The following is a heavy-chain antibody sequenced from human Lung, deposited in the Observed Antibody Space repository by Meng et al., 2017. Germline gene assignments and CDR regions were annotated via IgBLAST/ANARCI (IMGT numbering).Heavy chain of an antibody. CDR2: INHSGST. CDR3: ARGPTTMAHDFDY. CDR1: GGSFSDYY. Sequence: VHLQQWGAVLLKPSETLSPTCVVSGGSFSDYYWSWSRQPPGKGLEWIGEINHSGSTNYNPSLESRATISVDTSQNNLSLKLSSVTAADSAVYYCARGPTTMAHDFDYWGQGTLVTVSS. D-gene: IGHD4-11*01. V-gene: IGHV4-34*01. J-gene: IGHJ4*02.